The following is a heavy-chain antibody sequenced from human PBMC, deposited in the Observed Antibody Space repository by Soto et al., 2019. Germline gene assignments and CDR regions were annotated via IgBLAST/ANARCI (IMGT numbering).Heavy chain of an antibody. Sequence: SVKVSCKGSGETFISYGLNWVRQGPGQGLEWMGGIVPMFGTSNYAQKFQSRVTITADESTRTAYMKLSSLRSEDTAVYYCARETGYTSGWHGAFYFQHWGQGTLVTVSS. V-gene: IGHV1-69*13. D-gene: IGHD6-19*01. CDR1: GETFISYG. J-gene: IGHJ1*01. CDR3: ARETGYTSGWHGAFYFQH. CDR2: IVPMFGTS.